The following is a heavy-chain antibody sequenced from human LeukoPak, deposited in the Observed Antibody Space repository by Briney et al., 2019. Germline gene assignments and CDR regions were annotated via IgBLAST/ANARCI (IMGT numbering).Heavy chain of an antibody. CDR1: GFTFSTSW. J-gene: IGHJ4*02. Sequence: GGSLRLSCAASGFTFSTSWMNWVGQARGKGLEWVADIKQDGSEKYYVDSVKGRFTVSRDNAKISLYLQMNSLRAEDTAVYYCARGDYFDRRFDFWGQGTLLTVSS. CDR3: ARGDYFDRRFDF. CDR2: IKQDGSEK. D-gene: IGHD3-22*01. V-gene: IGHV3-7*01.